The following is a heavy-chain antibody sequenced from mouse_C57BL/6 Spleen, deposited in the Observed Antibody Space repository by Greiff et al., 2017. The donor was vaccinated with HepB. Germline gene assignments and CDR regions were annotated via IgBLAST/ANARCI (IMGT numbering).Heavy chain of an antibody. CDR2: IYPGDGDT. Sequence: QVQLQQSGPELVKPGASVKISCKASGYAFSSSWMNWVKQRPGKGLEWIGRIYPGDGDTNYNGKFKGKATLTADKSSSTAYMPLSSLTSEDSAVYFCALITTVVATGDYWGQGTTLTVSS. CDR3: ALITTVVATGDY. J-gene: IGHJ2*01. CDR1: GYAFSSSW. V-gene: IGHV1-82*01. D-gene: IGHD1-1*01.